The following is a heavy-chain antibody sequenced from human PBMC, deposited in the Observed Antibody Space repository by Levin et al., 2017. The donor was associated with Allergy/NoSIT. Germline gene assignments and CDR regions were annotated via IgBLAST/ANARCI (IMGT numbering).Heavy chain of an antibody. J-gene: IGHJ4*02. D-gene: IGHD3-22*01. CDR3: AKVGSSGYYYGGFDY. V-gene: IGHV3-23*01. Sequence: GESLKISCAASGFTFSSYAMSWVRQAPGKGLEWVSAISGSGGSTYYADSVKGRFTISRDNSKNTLYLQMNSLRAEDTAVYYCAKVGSSGYYYGGFDYWGQGTLVTVSS. CDR1: GFTFSSYA. CDR2: ISGSGGST.